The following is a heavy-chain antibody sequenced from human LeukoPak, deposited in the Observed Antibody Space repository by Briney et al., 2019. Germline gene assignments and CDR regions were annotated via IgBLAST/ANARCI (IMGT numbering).Heavy chain of an antibody. CDR3: ARLTNY. CDR2: IYHSGST. J-gene: IGHJ4*02. V-gene: IGHV4-38-2*02. CDR1: GYSISSGYY. Sequence: SETLSLTCTVSGYSISSGYYWGWIRQPPGKGLEWIGSIYHSGSTYYNPSLKSRVTISVDTSKNQFSLKLSSVTAADTAVYYCARLTNYWGQGTLVSVSS.